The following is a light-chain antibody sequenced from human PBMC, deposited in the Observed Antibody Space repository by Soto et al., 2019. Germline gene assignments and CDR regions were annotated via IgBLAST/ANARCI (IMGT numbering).Light chain of an antibody. V-gene: IGKV1-5*01. CDR3: QQYETFSGT. CDR2: DAS. Sequence: DIQMTQSSSTLSASVGATVTVTCRASQSVSGWLAWYQQKPGGAPKLLIYDASALPRGVPARFSGSGSGTKFTLTIASLQPDDFATYYCQQYETFSGTFGPGTKVDIK. J-gene: IGKJ1*01. CDR1: QSVSGW.